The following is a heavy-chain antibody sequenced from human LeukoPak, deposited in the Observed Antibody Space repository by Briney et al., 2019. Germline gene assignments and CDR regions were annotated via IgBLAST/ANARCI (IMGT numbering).Heavy chain of an antibody. CDR1: GFTFSSYG. CDR2: IWYDGSNK. V-gene: IGHV3-33*08. D-gene: IGHD6-13*01. Sequence: GGSLGLSCAASGFTFSSYGMHWVRQAPGKGLEWVAVIWYDGSNKCYADSVKGRFTISRDNSKNTLYLQMNSLRAEDTAVYYCAREFSIAAGGIAHGMDVWGQGTTVTVSS. J-gene: IGHJ6*02. CDR3: AREFSIAAGGIAHGMDV.